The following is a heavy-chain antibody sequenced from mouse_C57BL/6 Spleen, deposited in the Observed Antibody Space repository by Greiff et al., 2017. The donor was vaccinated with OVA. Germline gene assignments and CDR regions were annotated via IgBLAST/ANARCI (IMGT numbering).Heavy chain of an antibody. Sequence: EVKLVESGGGLVQPGGSLKLSCAASGFTFSDYYMYWVRQTPEKRLEWVAYISNGGGSTYYPDTVKGRFTISRDNAKNTLYLQMSRLKSEDTAMYYGARRPYYSMDYWGQGTAVTVSS. CDR3: ARRPYYSMDY. CDR2: ISNGGGST. J-gene: IGHJ4*01. CDR1: GFTFSDYY. V-gene: IGHV5-12*01.